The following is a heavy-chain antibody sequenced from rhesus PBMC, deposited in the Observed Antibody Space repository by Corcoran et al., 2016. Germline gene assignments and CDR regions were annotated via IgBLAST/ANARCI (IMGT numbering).Heavy chain of an antibody. J-gene: IGHJ5-1*01. Sequence: QVQLQESGPAVVKPSETLSLTCAVSGDSISSGSWWTWIRQSPGKGLEWIGGIYGSGGYNKYNPSLKSRVTISKDTSKNQGSRNRTSGTAADTAVVYCARVVGTTYYNRFDVWGPGVLVTVSS. V-gene: IGHV4-93*01. D-gene: IGHD2-2*01. CDR3: ARVVGTTYYNRFDV. CDR2: IYGSGGYN. CDR1: GDSISSGSW.